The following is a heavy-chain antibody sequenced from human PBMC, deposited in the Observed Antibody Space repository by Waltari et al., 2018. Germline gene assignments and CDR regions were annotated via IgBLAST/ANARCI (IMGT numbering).Heavy chain of an antibody. CDR2: IYYSGST. Sequence: QVQLQESGPGLVKPSETLSLTCTVSGGSISSYYWSWIRQPPGKGLEWIWYIYYSGSTNYNPSLKSRVTISVDTSKNQFSLKLSSVTAADTAVYYCARGHGYYDYWGQGTLVTVSS. V-gene: IGHV4-59*01. CDR1: GGSISSYY. CDR3: ARGHGYYDY. J-gene: IGHJ4*02. D-gene: IGHD3-22*01.